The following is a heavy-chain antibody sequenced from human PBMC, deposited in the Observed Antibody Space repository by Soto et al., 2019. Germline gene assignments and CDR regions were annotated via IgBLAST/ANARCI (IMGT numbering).Heavy chain of an antibody. D-gene: IGHD4-17*01. J-gene: IGHJ6*02. Sequence: QVQLVESGGGVVQPGRSLRLSCAASGFTFSSYGMHWVRQAPGKGLEWVAVIWYDGSNKYYADSVKGRFTISRDNSKNTLYQQMNSLRAEDTAVYYCARDLSVTSPYYYYGMDVWGQGTTVTVSS. CDR2: IWYDGSNK. CDR1: GFTFSSYG. V-gene: IGHV3-33*01. CDR3: ARDLSVTSPYYYYGMDV.